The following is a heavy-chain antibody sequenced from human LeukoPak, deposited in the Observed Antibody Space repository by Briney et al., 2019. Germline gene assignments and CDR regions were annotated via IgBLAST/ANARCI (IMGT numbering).Heavy chain of an antibody. Sequence: AASVKVSCKASGYTFTSYGISWVRQAPGQGLEWMGWISAYNGNTNYAQKFQGRVTITTDESTSTAYMELSSLRSEDTAVYYCARDNPHTVQGYYYYYMDVWGKGTTVTVSS. J-gene: IGHJ6*03. CDR2: ISAYNGNT. V-gene: IGHV1-18*01. CDR3: ARDNPHTVQGYYYYYMDV. D-gene: IGHD4-11*01. CDR1: GYTFTSYG.